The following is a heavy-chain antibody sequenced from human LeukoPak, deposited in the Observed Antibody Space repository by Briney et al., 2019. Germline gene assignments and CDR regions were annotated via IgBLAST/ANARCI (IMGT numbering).Heavy chain of an antibody. CDR1: GFTFSSYG. Sequence: PGRSLRLSCAASGFTFSSYGMHWVRQAPGKGLEWVAVIWYDGSNKYYADSVKGRFTISRDNSKNTLYLQMNSLRAEDTAVYYCASFIAVAGTSAYWGQGTLVTVSS. D-gene: IGHD6-19*01. J-gene: IGHJ4*02. CDR2: IWYDGSNK. CDR3: ASFIAVAGTSAY. V-gene: IGHV3-33*01.